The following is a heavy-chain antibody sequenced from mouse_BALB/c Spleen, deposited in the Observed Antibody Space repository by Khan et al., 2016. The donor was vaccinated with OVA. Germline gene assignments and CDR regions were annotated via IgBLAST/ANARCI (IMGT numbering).Heavy chain of an antibody. CDR2: INPSNGVS. V-gene: IGHV1S81*02. D-gene: IGHD2-1*01. CDR3: ARSGYGNPFAY. J-gene: IGHJ3*01. Sequence: QVQLQQPGAELGKPGASVKISCKASGYTFTSYYLYWVKQRPGQGLEWIGGINPSNGVSHFNEKFKTKATLTVDKSSSTAYMPLNSLTSEDSALYYCARSGYGNPFAYWGQGTLVTVST. CDR1: GYTFTSYY.